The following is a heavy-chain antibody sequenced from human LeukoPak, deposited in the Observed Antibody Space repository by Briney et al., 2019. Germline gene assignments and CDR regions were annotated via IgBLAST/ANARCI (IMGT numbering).Heavy chain of an antibody. CDR3: AGDSPYGSSSYFDY. CDR2: VGSSSSYI. Sequence: GGSLRLSCAASGFTFSSYSMNWVRQAPGKGLEWVSSVGSSSSYIYYADSVKGRFTISRDNAKNSLYLQMNSLRAEDTAVYYCAGDSPYGSSSYFDYWGQGTLVTVSS. D-gene: IGHD6-6*01. J-gene: IGHJ4*02. CDR1: GFTFSSYS. V-gene: IGHV3-21*01.